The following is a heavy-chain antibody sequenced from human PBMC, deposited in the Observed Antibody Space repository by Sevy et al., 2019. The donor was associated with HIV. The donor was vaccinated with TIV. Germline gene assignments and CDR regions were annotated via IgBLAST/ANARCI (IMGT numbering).Heavy chain of an antibody. J-gene: IGHJ3*02. CDR1: GGSFSGYY. D-gene: IGHD2-2*01. V-gene: IGHV4-34*01. CDR2: INHSGST. CDR3: ARHCSSSSCSHAFDI. Sequence: SETLSLTCAVYGGSFSGYYWSWIRQPPGKGLEWVGEINHSGSTNYNPTLKSRVTISVDTSNNQSSLKLSSVTAADTAVYYCARHCSSSSCSHAFDIWGQGTMVTVSS.